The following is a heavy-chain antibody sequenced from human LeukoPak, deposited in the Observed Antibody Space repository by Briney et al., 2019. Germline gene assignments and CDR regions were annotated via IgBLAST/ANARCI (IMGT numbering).Heavy chain of an antibody. CDR1: GFTFDRYA. D-gene: IGHD1-1*01. V-gene: IGHV3-30*04. Sequence: GGSLRLSCAGSGFTFDRYAMHWVRQAPGKGLEWLSIISYDGSKKYDADSVKGRFSISRDNSKNTLYLQLNSLRSDDTAGYSCARASGTDRNSDFYYMDVWGKGTTVTVSS. CDR3: ARASGTDRNSDFYYMDV. CDR2: ISYDGSKK. J-gene: IGHJ6*03.